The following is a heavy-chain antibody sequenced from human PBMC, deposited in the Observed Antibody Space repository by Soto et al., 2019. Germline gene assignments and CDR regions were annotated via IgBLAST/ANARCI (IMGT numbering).Heavy chain of an antibody. CDR3: AKGAAVVVVNAIDY. CDR1: GFTFSSYA. Sequence: EVQLLESGGGLVQPGGSLRLSCAASGFTFSSYAMSWVRQAPGKGLEWVSAISGSGGSTYYADSVKGRFTISRDNAMNALYLRMNSRRAEDTAVYYCAKGAAVVVVNAIDYWGSGTLVIVGS. CDR2: ISGSGGST. D-gene: IGHD2-21*01. V-gene: IGHV3-23*01. J-gene: IGHJ4*01.